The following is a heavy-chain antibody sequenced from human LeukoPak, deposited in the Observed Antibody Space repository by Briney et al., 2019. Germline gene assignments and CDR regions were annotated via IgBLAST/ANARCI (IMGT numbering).Heavy chain of an antibody. CDR1: GFTFNSYS. V-gene: IGHV3-21*01. CDR3: TRDRYFFDSSGYPYDI. Sequence: GGSLRLSCAASGFTFNSYSMNWVRQAPGKGLEWVSSISGSSTDIFYADSLRGRFTISRDNAKNSLHLQMNYLGVEDTAVYYCTRDRYFFDSSGYPYDIWGRGTMVTVSS. CDR2: ISGSSTDI. D-gene: IGHD3-22*01. J-gene: IGHJ3*02.